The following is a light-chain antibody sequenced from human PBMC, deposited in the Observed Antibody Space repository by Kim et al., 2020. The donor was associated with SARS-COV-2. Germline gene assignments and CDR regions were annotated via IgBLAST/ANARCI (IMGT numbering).Light chain of an antibody. CDR1: QSITSK. CDR3: QQSYSIPHT. J-gene: IGKJ2*01. V-gene: IGKV1-39*01. CDR2: GAF. Sequence: DIEMTQSPSSLSASVGDRVTITCRASQSITSKLNWYQQKPGKAPKVLIYGAFSLQSGVPSRFSGSGSGTDFTLTISSLQAEDFATYYCQQSYSIPHTFGQGTKLEIK.